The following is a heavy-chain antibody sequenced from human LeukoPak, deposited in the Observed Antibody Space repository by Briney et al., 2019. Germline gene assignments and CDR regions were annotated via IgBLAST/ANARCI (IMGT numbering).Heavy chain of an antibody. V-gene: IGHV1-18*04. CDR2: ISTYNGNT. D-gene: IGHD6-13*01. Sequence: VASVKVSCKASGYTFTGYYMHWVRQAPGQGLEWMGWISTYNGNTNSAQKLQGRVTMTTDTSTSTAYMELRSLRSDDSAVYYCARARDSSSWYNYWDQGTLVTVSS. J-gene: IGHJ4*02. CDR3: ARARDSSSWYNY. CDR1: GYTFTGYY.